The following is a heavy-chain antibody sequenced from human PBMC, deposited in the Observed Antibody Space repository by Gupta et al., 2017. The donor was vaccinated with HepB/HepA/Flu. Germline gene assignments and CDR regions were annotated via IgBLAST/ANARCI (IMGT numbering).Heavy chain of an antibody. D-gene: IGHD3-10*01. V-gene: IGHV3-23*01. J-gene: IGHJ5*02. CDR3: AKGGSATFYIDNRFDP. CDR1: GFPISASA. Sequence: EVRLLESWGDLVQPGGSLRLSCAASGFPISASAMSWVRQAPGTGLEWVAFIDNHGTTYYADSVKGRFTISRDNSKNTLYLQMNSLRGEDTGVYYCAKGGSATFYIDNRFDPWGQGVLVAVSS. CDR2: IDNHGTT.